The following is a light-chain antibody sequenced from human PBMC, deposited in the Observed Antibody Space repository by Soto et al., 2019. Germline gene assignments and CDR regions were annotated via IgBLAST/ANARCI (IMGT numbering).Light chain of an antibody. CDR3: CSYAGDSILT. Sequence: QSALTQPASVSGSPGQSITISCIGTSSDVVSYNLVSWYQHHPGKAPKLMIYEDSKRPSGVSNRFSGSKSGNTASLTISGLQAEDEADYFCCSYAGDSILTFGGGTKLTVL. V-gene: IGLV2-23*02. J-gene: IGLJ2*01. CDR2: EDS. CDR1: SSDVVSYNL.